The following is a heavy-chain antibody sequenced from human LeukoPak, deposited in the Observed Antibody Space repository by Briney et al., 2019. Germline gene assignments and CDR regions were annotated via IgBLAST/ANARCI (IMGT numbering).Heavy chain of an antibody. Sequence: PSETLSLTCTVSGGSISSYYWSWIRQPPGKGLEWIGYIYYSGSTNYNPSLKSRVTISVDTSKNQFSLKLSSVAAADTAVYYCARDLRKRGRSSTSTWGQGTLVTVSS. CDR3: ARDLRKRGRSSTST. CDR2: IYYSGST. J-gene: IGHJ5*02. V-gene: IGHV4-59*12. CDR1: GGSISSYY. D-gene: IGHD6-6*01.